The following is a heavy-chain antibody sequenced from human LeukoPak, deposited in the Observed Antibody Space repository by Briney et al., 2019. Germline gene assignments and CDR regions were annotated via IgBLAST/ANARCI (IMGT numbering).Heavy chain of an antibody. CDR3: AKGYITGTTADY. V-gene: IGHV3-30*02. CDR1: GFTFSSYA. J-gene: IGHJ4*02. D-gene: IGHD1-7*01. CDR2: IRYDGSNT. Sequence: GGSLRLSCAASGFTFSSYAMSWVRQAPGKGLEWVAFIRYDGSNTYYADSVKGRFTISRDNSKNTLYLQMNSLRAEDTAVYYCAKGYITGTTADYWGQGTLVTVSS.